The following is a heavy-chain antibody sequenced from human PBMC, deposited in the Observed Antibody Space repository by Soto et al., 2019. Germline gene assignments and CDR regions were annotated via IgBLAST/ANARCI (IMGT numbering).Heavy chain of an antibody. J-gene: IGHJ4*02. D-gene: IGHD6-13*01. CDR2: ISYGGNNK. CDR3: AREEFEAGRGHFGC. V-gene: IGHV3-30-3*01. Sequence: QVQGVESGGGVVQPGGSLRLSCAASGFTFSTSARQWVRQAPGKGLEWMAMISYGGNNKYYADSVKGRFTISRDISESTLYLQMNSLRTEDTAVYYCAREEFEAGRGHFGCWGQGTLVSVSS. CDR1: GFTFSTSA.